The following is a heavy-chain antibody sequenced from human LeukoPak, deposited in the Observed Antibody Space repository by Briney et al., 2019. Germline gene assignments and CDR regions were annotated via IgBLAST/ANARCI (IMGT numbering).Heavy chain of an antibody. Sequence: SETLSLTCAVYGGSFSGYYWSWIRQPPGKGLEWIGEINHSGSTNYNPSLKSRVTISVDTSKNQFSLKLSSVTAADTAVYYCARGRRWIQLWLRNNWFDPWGQGTLVTVSS. CDR1: GGSFSGYY. CDR3: ARGRRWIQLWLRNNWFDP. J-gene: IGHJ5*02. CDR2: INHSGST. D-gene: IGHD5-18*01. V-gene: IGHV4-34*01.